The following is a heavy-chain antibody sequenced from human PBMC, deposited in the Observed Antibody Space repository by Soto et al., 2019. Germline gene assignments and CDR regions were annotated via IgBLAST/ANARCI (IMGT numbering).Heavy chain of an antibody. J-gene: IGHJ5*02. CDR2: IYYSGST. CDR1: GGSISSYY. CDR3: ARGGITMVRGVLKFNWFYP. Sequence: NPSETLSLTCTVSGGSISSYYWSWIRQPPGKGLEWIGYIYYSGSTNYNPSLKSRVTISVDTSKNQSSLKLSSVTAADTAVYYCARGGITMVRGVLKFNWFYPWGQGTLVTVS. D-gene: IGHD3-10*01. V-gene: IGHV4-59*12.